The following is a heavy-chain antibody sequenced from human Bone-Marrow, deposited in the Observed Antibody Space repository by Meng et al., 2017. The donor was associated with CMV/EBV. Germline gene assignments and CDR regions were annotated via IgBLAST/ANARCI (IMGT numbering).Heavy chain of an antibody. CDR2: INHSGST. J-gene: IGHJ6*02. V-gene: IGHV4-34*01. CDR3: ARDLLIVVVPAAIRYYYYGMDV. Sequence: GSLRLSCAVYGGSFSGYYWSWIRQPPGKGLEWIGEINHSGSTNYNPSLKSRVTISVDTSKNQFSLKLSSVTAADTAVYYCARDLLIVVVPAAIRYYYYGMDVWGQGTTVTVSS. CDR1: GGSFSGYY. D-gene: IGHD2-2*01.